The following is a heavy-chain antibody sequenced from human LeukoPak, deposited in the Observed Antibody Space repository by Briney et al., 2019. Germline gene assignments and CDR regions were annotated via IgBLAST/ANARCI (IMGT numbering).Heavy chain of an antibody. Sequence: ASVKVSCKASGYTFTEYYIHWVRQAPGQGLEWMGWINPKTGGTSFAQKFQGRVTMTRDTSVGTAYMELSRLRSEDTAVYYCARAPMVRGVSPPLSYFQHWGQGTLVTVSS. J-gene: IGHJ1*01. CDR3: ARAPMVRGVSPPLSYFQH. CDR1: GYTFTEYY. D-gene: IGHD3-10*01. V-gene: IGHV1-2*02. CDR2: INPKTGGT.